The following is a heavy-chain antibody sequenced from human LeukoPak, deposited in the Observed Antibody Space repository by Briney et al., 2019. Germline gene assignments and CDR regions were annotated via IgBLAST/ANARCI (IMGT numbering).Heavy chain of an antibody. V-gene: IGHV3-23*01. CDR2: ISTSGHNT. D-gene: IGHD2/OR15-2a*01. Sequence: GRSLSLSCAASGFAFSTYGMGWVRQAPGKGPEWVAAISTSGHNTYYPDSVKGRFTISRDNSKYTLYLQMNTLSAEDTAVYYCVKGHTGYYFTIDYWGQGTLVTVSS. CDR3: VKGHTGYYFTIDY. J-gene: IGHJ4*02. CDR1: GFAFSTYG.